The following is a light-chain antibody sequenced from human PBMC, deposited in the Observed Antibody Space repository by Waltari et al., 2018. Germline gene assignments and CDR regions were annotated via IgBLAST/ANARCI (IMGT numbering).Light chain of an antibody. CDR1: SSNIGTNY. CDR2: KTD. V-gene: IGLV1-47*01. Sequence: QSVLTQPPSASGTPGQRVTISCSGSSSNIGTNYVYWYQQLPGTAPKLLLYKTDQRPSGVPDRFSGSKSGTSASLAISGLRSEDESTYYCAAWDDSRGVFGGGTKLTVL. CDR3: AAWDDSRGV. J-gene: IGLJ3*02.